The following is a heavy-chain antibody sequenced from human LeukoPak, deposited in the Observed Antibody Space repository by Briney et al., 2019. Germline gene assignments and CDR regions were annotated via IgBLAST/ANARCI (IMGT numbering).Heavy chain of an antibody. CDR3: AKYDFPLGAFDI. CDR2: ISGSGGST. J-gene: IGHJ3*02. V-gene: IGHV3-23*01. Sequence: GSLRLFCSSSGITFSRYALGWVRQAPGEGLGWVSAISGSGGSTYYADSVKGRFTISRDNSKNTLYLQMNSLRAEDTAVYYCAKYDFPLGAFDIWGQGTMVTVSS. D-gene: IGHD3-3*01. CDR1: GITFSRYA.